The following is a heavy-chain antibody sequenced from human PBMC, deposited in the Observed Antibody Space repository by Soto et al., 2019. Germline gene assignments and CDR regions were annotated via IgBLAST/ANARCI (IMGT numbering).Heavy chain of an antibody. CDR1: GGSISSDNYY. V-gene: IGHV4-30-4*01. CDR2: IYYSGST. Sequence: ASETLSLTCTVSGGSISSDNYYWSWIRQPPGKGLEWIGYIYYSGSTYYNPSLKSRLIISLDTSKNQFSLKLSSVTAADTAVYYCASTSYFDNSSSAYWGQGTLVTVSS. D-gene: IGHD3-22*01. J-gene: IGHJ4*02. CDR3: ASTSYFDNSSSAY.